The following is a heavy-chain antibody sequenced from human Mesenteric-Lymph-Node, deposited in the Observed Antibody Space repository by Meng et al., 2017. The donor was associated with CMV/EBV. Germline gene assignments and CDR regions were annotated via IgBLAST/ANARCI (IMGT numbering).Heavy chain of an antibody. CDR2: INPNSGGT. J-gene: IGHJ6*02. CDR1: GYTFTGYY. D-gene: IGHD2-2*01. CDR3: ARESPPASGYCSSTSCYSPYYGMDV. V-gene: IGHV1-2*02. Sequence: ASVKVSCKASGYTFTGYYMHWVRQAPGQGLEWMGWINPNSGGTNYAQKFQGRVTMTRDTSISTAYMELSRLRSDDTAVYYCARESPPASGYCSSTSCYSPYYGMDVWGQGTTVTVSS.